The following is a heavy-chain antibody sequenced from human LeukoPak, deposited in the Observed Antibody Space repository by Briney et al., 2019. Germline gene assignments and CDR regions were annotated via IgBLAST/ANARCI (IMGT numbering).Heavy chain of an antibody. CDR3: ARDPRGYSYGENWFDP. J-gene: IGHJ5*02. D-gene: IGHD5-18*01. V-gene: IGHV4-39*07. CDR2: IYYSGST. CDR1: GDSISSSSYY. Sequence: SETLSLTCTVSGDSISSSSYYWGWIRQPPGKGLGWIGSIYYSGSTYYNPSLKSRVTISVDTSKNQFSLKLSSVTAADTAVYYCARDPRGYSYGENWFDPWGQGTLVAVSS.